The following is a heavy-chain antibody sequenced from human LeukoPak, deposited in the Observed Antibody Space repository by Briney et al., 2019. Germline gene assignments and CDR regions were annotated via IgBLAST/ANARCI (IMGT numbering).Heavy chain of an antibody. CDR2: IYYSGST. CDR3: ARHQGRVTNFDY. Sequence: PSETLSLTFTVSGDSISNSFYYWGWIRQPPGKGLEWIGSIYYSGSTYYNPSLKSRVTISVDTSKNQFSLKLSSVTAADTAVYYCARHQGRVTNFDYWGQGTLVSVSS. V-gene: IGHV4-39*01. J-gene: IGHJ4*02. CDR1: GDSISNSFYY. D-gene: IGHD3-3*01.